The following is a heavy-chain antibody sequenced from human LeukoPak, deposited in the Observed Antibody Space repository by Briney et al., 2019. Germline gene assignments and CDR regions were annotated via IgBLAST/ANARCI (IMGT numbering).Heavy chain of an antibody. D-gene: IGHD1-1*01. Sequence: PGGSLRLSCAPSGFTFRHHAMHWVRQAPGKGLEWVTIIWYDGSNRYYADSVKGRFTVSRDNSKNTLYLQMNSLRAEDTAIYYCVRGGGEPELDSGRYYYYYMDVWGKGTTVTVSS. CDR3: VRGGGEPELDSGRYYYYYMDV. J-gene: IGHJ6*03. V-gene: IGHV3-33*01. CDR2: IWYDGSNR. CDR1: GFTFRHHA.